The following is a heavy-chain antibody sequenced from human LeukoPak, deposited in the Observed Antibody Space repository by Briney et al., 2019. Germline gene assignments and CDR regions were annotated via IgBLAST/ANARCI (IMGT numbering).Heavy chain of an antibody. CDR3: ARGRQFWSGYFPSGDAFDI. V-gene: IGHV1-69*05. CDR2: IIPIFGTA. J-gene: IGHJ3*02. CDR1: GGTFSSYA. Sequence: ASVKASCKASGGTFSSYAISWVRQAPGQGLEWMGGIIPIFGTANYAQKFQGRVTITTDESTSTAYMELSSLRSEDTAVYYCARGRQFWSGYFPSGDAFDIWGQGTMVTVSS. D-gene: IGHD3-3*02.